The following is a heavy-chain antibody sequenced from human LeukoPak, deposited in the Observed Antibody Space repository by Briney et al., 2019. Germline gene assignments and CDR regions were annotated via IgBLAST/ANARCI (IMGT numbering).Heavy chain of an antibody. J-gene: IGHJ4*02. CDR2: IYSSGST. Sequence: SETLSLTCTVSGGSISSSSYYWGWIRQPPGKGLEWIGIIYSSGSTYYNPSLKSRVTISVDTSQNQFSLKLSSVTAADTAVYYCARSYSGSYSLGYWGQGTLVTVSA. CDR1: GGSISSSSYY. CDR3: ARSYSGSYSLGY. D-gene: IGHD1-26*01. V-gene: IGHV4-39*07.